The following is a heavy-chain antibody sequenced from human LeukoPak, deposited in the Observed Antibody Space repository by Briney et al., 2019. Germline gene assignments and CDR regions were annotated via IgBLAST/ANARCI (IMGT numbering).Heavy chain of an antibody. CDR1: GGSISSYY. CDR3: ARDRYYYDSSGYYYYFDY. D-gene: IGHD3-22*01. V-gene: IGHV4-4*07. Sequence: SETLSLTCTVSGGSISSYYWSWIRQPAGKGLEWIGRIYTSGSTNYNPSLKSRVTMSVDTSKNQFSLKLSSVTAADTAVYYCARDRYYYDSSGYYYYFDYWGQGTLVTVSS. CDR2: IYTSGST. J-gene: IGHJ4*02.